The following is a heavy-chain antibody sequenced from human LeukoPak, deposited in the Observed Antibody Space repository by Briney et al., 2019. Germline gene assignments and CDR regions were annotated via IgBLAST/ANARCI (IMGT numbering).Heavy chain of an antibody. J-gene: IGHJ5*02. CDR3: ARSLEDSSGYYYSWFDP. CDR2: IYYSGST. CDR1: GGSISSGGYY. Sequence: SETLSLTCTVSGGSISSGGYYWSWIRQHPGKGLEWIGYIYYSGSTYYNPSLKSRVTISVDTSKNQFSLKLSSVTAADTAVYYCARSLEDSSGYYYSWFDPWDQGTLVTVSS. D-gene: IGHD3-22*01. V-gene: IGHV4-31*03.